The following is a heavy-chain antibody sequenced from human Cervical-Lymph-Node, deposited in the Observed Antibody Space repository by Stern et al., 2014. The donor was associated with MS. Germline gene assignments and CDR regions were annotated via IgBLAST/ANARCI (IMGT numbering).Heavy chain of an antibody. D-gene: IGHD1-26*01. CDR2: FYPGRNT. Sequence: VQLVQSGGGLVQPGGSLRLSCAASGISVSSNYMTWVRQAPGKGLEWVSRFYPGRNTDYPPSVQGRFIVSTDNTKQPVFLIMNRLTPDAAAVYYCTREMGARRFDPWGQGTLVVVSS. J-gene: IGHJ5*02. CDR1: GISVSSNY. V-gene: IGHV3-66*01. CDR3: TREMGARRFDP.